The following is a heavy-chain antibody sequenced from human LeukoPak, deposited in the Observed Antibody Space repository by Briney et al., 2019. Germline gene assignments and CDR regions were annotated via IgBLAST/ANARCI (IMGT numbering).Heavy chain of an antibody. CDR3: TTSGIAAAAVY. D-gene: IGHD6-13*01. V-gene: IGHV3-15*01. CDR1: GFTFSNAW. Sequence: PGGSLRLSCAASGFTFSNAWMSWVGQAPGKGLEWVCRIKSKTHGGTTDYAAPVKGRFTISRDDSKNTVYLQMNSLKTEDTAVYYCTTSGIAAAAVYWGQGTLVTVSS. CDR2: IKSKTHGGTT. J-gene: IGHJ4*02.